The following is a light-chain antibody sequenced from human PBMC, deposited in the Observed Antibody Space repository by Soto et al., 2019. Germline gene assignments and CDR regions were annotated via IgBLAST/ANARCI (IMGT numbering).Light chain of an antibody. CDR2: GAY. J-gene: IGKJ4*01. Sequence: EILLTQSPGTLSLSPGERATFSCRASQSVSSSFLAWYQQKPGQAHRLLIYGAYDRATGIQDRFTGSGSGTDFTLTIRRLEPEDFAVYYCKQFSSYPLTFGGGTKVDI. CDR3: KQFSSYPLT. V-gene: IGKV3-20*01. CDR1: QSVSSSF.